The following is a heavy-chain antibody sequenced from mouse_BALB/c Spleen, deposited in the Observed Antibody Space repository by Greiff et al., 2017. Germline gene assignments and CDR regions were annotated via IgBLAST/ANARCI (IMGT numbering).Heavy chain of an antibody. Sequence: QVQLQQSGPELVRPGVSVKISCKGSGYTFTDYAMHWVKQSHAKSLEWIGVISTYYGNTNYNQKFKGKATMTVDKSSSTAYMELARLTSEDSAIYYCARSVNGNPFAYWGQGTLVTVSA. CDR3: ARSVNGNPFAY. CDR1: GYTFTDYA. V-gene: IGHV1-67*01. J-gene: IGHJ3*01. D-gene: IGHD2-1*01. CDR2: ISTYYGNT.